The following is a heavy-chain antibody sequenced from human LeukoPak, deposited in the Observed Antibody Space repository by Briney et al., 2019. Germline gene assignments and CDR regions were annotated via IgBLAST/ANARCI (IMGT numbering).Heavy chain of an antibody. V-gene: IGHV3-74*01. CDR3: ARVSGPGMNEYFHL. CDR2: INNDGSTT. CDR1: GFTFSEAW. J-gene: IGHJ1*01. D-gene: IGHD3-10*01. Sequence: GGSLRLSCAASGFTFSEAWMYWVRQAPGEGLVWVSRINNDGSTTKYADSVKGRFTISRDNAKNTLYLQMNSLRAEDTAVYYCARVSGPGMNEYFHLWGQGTLVTVSS.